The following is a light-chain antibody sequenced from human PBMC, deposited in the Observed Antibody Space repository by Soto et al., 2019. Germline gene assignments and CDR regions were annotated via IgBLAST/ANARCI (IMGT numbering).Light chain of an antibody. CDR3: QSYDSSLSAWV. CDR1: SSNIGAGYD. CDR2: GDN. Sequence: QAVVTQPPSVSGAPGQRVTISCTGSSSNIGAGYDVHWYQQLPGTAPKLLIYGDNNRPSGVPDRFSGSKSGTSASLAITGLQAEDEADYYCQSYDSSLSAWVFGGGTKVTVL. V-gene: IGLV1-40*01. J-gene: IGLJ3*02.